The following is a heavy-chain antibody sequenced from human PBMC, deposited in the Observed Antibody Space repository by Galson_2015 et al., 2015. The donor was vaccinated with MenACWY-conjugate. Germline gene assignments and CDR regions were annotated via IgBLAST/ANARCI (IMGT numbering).Heavy chain of an antibody. CDR3: ARDRRRERDYYYYGMDG. Sequence: SVKVSCKASGGTFSNSGISWVRQSPGQGLGWMGGIIPMFGTANPAQKFQGRVTITADESTSTAYMELSSLTCEDTAVYYCARDRRRERDYYYYGMDGGGQGTTVTVSS. V-gene: IGHV1-69*13. J-gene: IGHJ6*02. CDR2: IIPMFGTA. CDR1: GGTFSNSG.